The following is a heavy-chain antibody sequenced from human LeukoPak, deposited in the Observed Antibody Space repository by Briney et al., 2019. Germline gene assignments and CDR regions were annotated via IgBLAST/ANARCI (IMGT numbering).Heavy chain of an antibody. CDR1: GFTFSSYA. V-gene: IGHV3-23*01. CDR3: AKRVIYCSSTSCYSYFDY. CDR2: ISGSGGST. D-gene: IGHD2-2*01. Sequence: GSLRLSCAASGFTFSSYAMSWVRQAPGKGLEWVSAISGSGGSTYYADSVKGRFTISRDNSKNTLYLQMNSLRAKDTAVYYCAKRVIYCSSTSCYSYFDYWGQGTLVTVSS. J-gene: IGHJ4*02.